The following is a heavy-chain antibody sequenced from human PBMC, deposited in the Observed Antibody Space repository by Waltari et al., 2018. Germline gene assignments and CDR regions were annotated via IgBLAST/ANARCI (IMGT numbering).Heavy chain of an antibody. CDR3: AGSYDFWSGYPSDYYYYYGMDV. D-gene: IGHD3-3*01. J-gene: IGHJ6*02. CDR1: GFTFSTYG. CDR2: ISSSSSYI. V-gene: IGHV3-21*01. Sequence: EVQLVESGGGLVKPGGSLRLSCAASGFTFSTYGMTCVRPAPGQGLEWVSSISSSSSYIYYADSVKGRFTISRDNAKNSLYLQMNSLRAEDTAVYYCAGSYDFWSGYPSDYYYYYGMDVWGQGTTVTVSS.